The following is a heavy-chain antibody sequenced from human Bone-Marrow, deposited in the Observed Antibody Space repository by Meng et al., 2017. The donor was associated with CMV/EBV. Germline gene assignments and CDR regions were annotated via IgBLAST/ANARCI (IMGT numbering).Heavy chain of an antibody. V-gene: IGHV3-30-3*02. CDR3: AKNMGTIFGVVSYYYYGMDV. D-gene: IGHD3-3*01. CDR1: GFTFSSYA. Sequence: GESLKISCAASGFTFSSYAMSWVRQAPGKGLEWVAVISRDGGNKYYADSVKGRFTISRDNSKNTLYLQMNSLRAEDTAVYYCAKNMGTIFGVVSYYYYGMDVWGQGTTVTVSS. J-gene: IGHJ6*02. CDR2: ISRDGGNK.